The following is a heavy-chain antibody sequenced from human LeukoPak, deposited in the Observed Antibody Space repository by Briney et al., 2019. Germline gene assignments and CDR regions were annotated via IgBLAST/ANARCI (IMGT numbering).Heavy chain of an antibody. CDR2: INPSGGST. CDR1: GYTFTSYY. J-gene: IGHJ6*04. CDR3: ARDRLDCSSTICYVYGMGV. Sequence: GASLKVSCKASGYTFTSYYMHWVRQAPGQGLEWMGIINPSGGSTSYAQKFKGRVTMTRDTSTSTVYMELSRLRSEDTAVYYCARDRLDCSSTICYVYGMGVWGKGTPVTVSS. V-gene: IGHV1-46*01. D-gene: IGHD2-2*01.